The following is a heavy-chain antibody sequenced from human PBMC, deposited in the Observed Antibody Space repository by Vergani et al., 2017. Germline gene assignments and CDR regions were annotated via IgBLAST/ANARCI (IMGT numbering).Heavy chain of an antibody. CDR2: ISPDGFST. CDR1: GYTFTAHY. J-gene: IGHJ4*02. D-gene: IGHD3-9*01. V-gene: IGHV1-46*03. Sequence: QVQLVQSGAEVGKPGASVKISCKVSGYTFTAHYIHWVRQAPEQGLEWVGVISPDGFSTFYAQKFQGRVTITRDTSTSTVYVEVTSLRSDDTAVYYGAREPPLTGFFDYWGQGTLVTVSS. CDR3: AREPPLTGFFDY.